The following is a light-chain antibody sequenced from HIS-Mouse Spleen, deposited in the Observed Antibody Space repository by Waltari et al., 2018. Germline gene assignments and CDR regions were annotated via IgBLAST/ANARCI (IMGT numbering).Light chain of an antibody. J-gene: IGKJ3*01. CDR1: QSISSW. CDR3: QQYNSYIFT. V-gene: IGKV1-5*03. CDR2: KAS. Sequence: DIQMTQSPSTLSASVGDRVTITCRASQSISSWLAWYQQKPGKAPKLLIYKASSLKSGVPSRFSGSGSGTEFTLTISSLQPDDFATYYCQQYNSYIFTFGPGTKVDIK.